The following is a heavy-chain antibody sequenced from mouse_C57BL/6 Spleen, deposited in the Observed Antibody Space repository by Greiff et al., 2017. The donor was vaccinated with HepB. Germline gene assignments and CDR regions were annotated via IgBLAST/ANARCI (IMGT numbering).Heavy chain of an antibody. D-gene: IGHD1-1*01. CDR2: ISDGGSYT. CDR3: ARAPRGYDSSYVDYYAMDY. Sequence: LVESGGGLVKPGGSLKLSCAASGFTFSSYAMSWVRQTPEKRLEWVATISDGGSYTYYPDNVKGRFTISRDNAKNNLYLQMSHLKSEDTAMYYCARAPRGYDSSYVDYYAMDYWGQGTSVTVSS. CDR1: GFTFSSYA. V-gene: IGHV5-4*01. J-gene: IGHJ4*01.